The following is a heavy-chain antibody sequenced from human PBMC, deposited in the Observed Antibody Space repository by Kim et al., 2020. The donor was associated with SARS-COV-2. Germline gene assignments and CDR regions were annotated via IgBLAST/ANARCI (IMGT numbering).Heavy chain of an antibody. CDR1: GFTFGDYT. D-gene: IGHD3-16*01. Sequence: GGSLRLSCAASGFTFGDYTMHWVRQSPGKGLEWVSFITWDGSSTSYADSVKGRFTISGDNSKNSLYLQMNSLRIEDTALYYCVKEGGLSYYYAMDVWGQG. CDR3: VKEGGLSYYYAMDV. J-gene: IGHJ6*02. CDR2: ITWDGSST. V-gene: IGHV3-43*01.